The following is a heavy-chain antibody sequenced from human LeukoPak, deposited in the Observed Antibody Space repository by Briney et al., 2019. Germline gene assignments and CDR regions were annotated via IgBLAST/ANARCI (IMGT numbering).Heavy chain of an antibody. J-gene: IGHJ6*02. CDR2: ISAYNGNT. CDR3: AKGFQLRYFDWLLPDYYYYGMDV. CDR1: GYTFTSYG. Sequence: APVKVSCKASGYTFTSYGISWVRQAPGQGLEWMGWISAYNGNTNYAQKLQGRVTMTTDTSTSTAYMELRSLRSDDTAVYYCAKGFQLRYFDWLLPDYYYYGMDVWGQGTTVTVSS. D-gene: IGHD3-9*01. V-gene: IGHV1-18*01.